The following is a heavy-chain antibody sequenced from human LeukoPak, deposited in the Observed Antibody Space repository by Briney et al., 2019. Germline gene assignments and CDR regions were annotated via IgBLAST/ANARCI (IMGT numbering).Heavy chain of an antibody. Sequence: SETLSLTCSVSAGSITSFYWSWIRQPPGKGLEWIGYIFYTGSTNYNPSIKSRVTISLDKSRNQFFLKLSSVTAADTAMYYCARRTSNGWPSENAFDIWGQGTMVTVSS. J-gene: IGHJ3*02. CDR2: IFYTGST. CDR3: ARRTSNGWPSENAFDI. D-gene: IGHD6-19*01. V-gene: IGHV4-59*01. CDR1: AGSITSFY.